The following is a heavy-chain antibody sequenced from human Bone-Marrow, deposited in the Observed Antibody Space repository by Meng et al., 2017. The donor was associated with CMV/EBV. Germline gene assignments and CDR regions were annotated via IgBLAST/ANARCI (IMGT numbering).Heavy chain of an antibody. D-gene: IGHD2-21*01. J-gene: IGHJ4*02. CDR1: GYIFTGYY. CDR2: INPNSGST. CDR3: ARMYFVVA. Sequence: KVSCKTAGYIFTGYYMQWVRQAPGEGLEWMGWINPNSGSTNYAQKFQGRVTMTRDTSISTAYMEVSRLGSDDTAGYYYARMYFVVAWGQGTLVTVSS. V-gene: IGHV1-2*02.